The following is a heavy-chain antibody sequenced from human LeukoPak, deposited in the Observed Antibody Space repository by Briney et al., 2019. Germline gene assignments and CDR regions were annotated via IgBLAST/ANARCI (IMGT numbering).Heavy chain of an antibody. CDR3: AILGDDTRSYYMDV. V-gene: IGHV3-20*04. D-gene: IGHD3-10*02. J-gene: IGHJ6*03. CDR1: GFTFDDYG. Sequence: GRCLRLSCAASGFTFDDYGMSWVRQAPGKGLEWVPGINWNGGSTGYADSAKGRFTISRDNAKTSLYLQMNSLRAEDTALYYSAILGDDTRSYYMDVWGKGTTVTVSS. CDR2: INWNGGST.